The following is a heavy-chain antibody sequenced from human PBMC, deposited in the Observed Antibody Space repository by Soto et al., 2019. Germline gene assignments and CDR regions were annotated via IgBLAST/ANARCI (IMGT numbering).Heavy chain of an antibody. D-gene: IGHD6-19*01. Sequence: EVQLLESGGGLVQPGGSLRLSCAASGFTFSSYAMSWVRQAPGKGLEWVSAIRGRGGSTDYADSVKGRFTISRDNSKNTLYLQMNSLRAEDTALYYCAKELHTSSGWSQVSYWGQGTLVTVSS. CDR3: AKELHTSSGWSQVSY. CDR2: IRGRGGST. J-gene: IGHJ4*02. V-gene: IGHV3-23*01. CDR1: GFTFSSYA.